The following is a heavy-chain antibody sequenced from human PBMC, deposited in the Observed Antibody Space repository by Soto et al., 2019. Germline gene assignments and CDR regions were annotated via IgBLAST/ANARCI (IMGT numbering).Heavy chain of an antibody. CDR1: GFSLTSGVG. D-gene: IGHD5-12*01. V-gene: IGHV2-5*02. J-gene: IGHJ4*02. Sequence: QITLKESGPTLVRPPQTLTLTCTFSGFSLTSGVGVGWIRQPPGKALEWLALIYWDDDKRYRPSLNNRTTITKDTSKTQVVLTMTNVGPVDTATYFCAHIDPEIVTVGGHGGFDYWGQGTLVTVSS. CDR2: IYWDDDK. CDR3: AHIDPEIVTVGGHGGFDY.